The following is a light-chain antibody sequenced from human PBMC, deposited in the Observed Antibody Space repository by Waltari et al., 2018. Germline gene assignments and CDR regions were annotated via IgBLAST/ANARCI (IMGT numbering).Light chain of an antibody. CDR2: EVS. Sequence: QSALTQPPSASGSPGQSVTISCTGTSSDVGGYNYVSWFQQRPGKAPKVMIYEVSKRPSGVPDRFSGSKAGNPASLIVSGLQAEDEADDYCSSYAGSKFWVFGGGTKLTVL. J-gene: IGLJ3*02. V-gene: IGLV2-8*01. CDR3: SSYAGSKFWV. CDR1: SSDVGGYNY.